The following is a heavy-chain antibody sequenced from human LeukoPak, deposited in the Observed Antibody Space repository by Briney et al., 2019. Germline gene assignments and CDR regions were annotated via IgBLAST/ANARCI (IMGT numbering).Heavy chain of an antibody. V-gene: IGHV4-39*01. Sequence: SETLSLTCTVSGGSISSYYWGWIRQPPGKGLEWIGMIYYSGNTDYNLSLQSRVSMSVDTSKNQFSLKLTSVAAADTAIYYCARLVWFGDLLHVFDYWGQGLLVTVSS. CDR3: ARLVWFGDLLHVFDY. CDR1: GGSISSYY. CDR2: IYYSGNT. D-gene: IGHD3-10*01. J-gene: IGHJ4*02.